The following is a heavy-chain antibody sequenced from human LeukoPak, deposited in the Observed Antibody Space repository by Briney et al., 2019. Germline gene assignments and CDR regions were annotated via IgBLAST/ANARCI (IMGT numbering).Heavy chain of an antibody. CDR3: ARTYYYDSSGSSDDVFDI. D-gene: IGHD3-22*01. V-gene: IGHV5-51*01. CDR2: IYSGDSDT. CDR1: GYSFTTYW. J-gene: IGHJ3*02. Sequence: GESLKISCKGSGYSFTTYWIGWVRQMPGKGLEWMGIIYSGDSDTRYSPSFQGQVTISADKSISTAYLRWSSLKASDTAIYYCARTYYYDSSGSSDDVFDIWGQGTMVTVSS.